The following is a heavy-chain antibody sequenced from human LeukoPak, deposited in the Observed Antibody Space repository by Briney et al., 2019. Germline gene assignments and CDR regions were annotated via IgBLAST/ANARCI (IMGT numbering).Heavy chain of an antibody. J-gene: IGHJ4*02. Sequence: SETLSLTCTVSGGSISSYYRSWIRQPPGKGLEWIGHVYYSGSTNYNPSLKSRVTISVDTSKNQFSLKLSSVTAADTAVYYCARLAKQIAAANFDYWGQGTLVTVSS. CDR3: ARLAKQIAAANFDY. CDR1: GGSISSYY. CDR2: VYYSGST. D-gene: IGHD6-13*01. V-gene: IGHV4-59*01.